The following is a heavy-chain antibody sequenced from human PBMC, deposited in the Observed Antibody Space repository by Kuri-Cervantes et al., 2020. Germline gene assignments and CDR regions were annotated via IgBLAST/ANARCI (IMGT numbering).Heavy chain of an antibody. V-gene: IGHV3-9*01. CDR3: ARGVGTTQGKYFFDC. Sequence: SCAASGFTFDDYAMHWVRQAPGKGLEWVSGISWNSGSIGYADSVKGRFTISRDNSQNTLYLQMTSLRAEDTAVYYCARGVGTTQGKYFFDCWGQGTLVTVSS. CDR2: ISWNSGSI. J-gene: IGHJ4*02. D-gene: IGHD1-1*01. CDR1: GFTFDDYA.